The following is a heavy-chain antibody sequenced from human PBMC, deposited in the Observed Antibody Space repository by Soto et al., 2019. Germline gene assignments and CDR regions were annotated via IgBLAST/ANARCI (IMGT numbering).Heavy chain of an antibody. CDR2: ISAYNGNT. CDR3: ARNYEENDAFDI. Sequence: ASVKVSCKASGYNFTSYGISWVRQAPGQGLEWMGWISAYNGNTNYAQKLQGRVTMTTDTSTSTAYMELRSLRSDDTAVYYCARNYEENDAFDIWGQGTMVTVSS. V-gene: IGHV1-18*04. J-gene: IGHJ3*02. CDR1: GYNFTSYG. D-gene: IGHD3-16*01.